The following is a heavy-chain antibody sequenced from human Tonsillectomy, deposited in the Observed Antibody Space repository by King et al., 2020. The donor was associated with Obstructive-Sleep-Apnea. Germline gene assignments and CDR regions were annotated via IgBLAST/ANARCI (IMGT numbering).Heavy chain of an antibody. CDR3: ARNYYDTSAYYYDAFDV. Sequence: VQLVESGGGVVQPGRSLRLSCAASGFTFRSYGMHWVRQAPGKGLEWVAVIWYDGSSKYYADSVKGRFTISRDNSKNTLYLQMNSLRAEDTAVYYCARNYYDTSAYYYDAFDVWGQGTVVTVSS. CDR2: IWYDGSSK. V-gene: IGHV3-33*01. CDR1: GFTFRSYG. J-gene: IGHJ3*01. D-gene: IGHD3-22*01.